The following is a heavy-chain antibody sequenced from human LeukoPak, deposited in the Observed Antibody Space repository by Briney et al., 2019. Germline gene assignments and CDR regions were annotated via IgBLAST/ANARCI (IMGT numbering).Heavy chain of an antibody. D-gene: IGHD6-19*01. CDR3: TTSPSSGWSLDPDDY. CDR1: GFTFSKAW. Sequence: PGGSLRLSCSASGFTFSKAWMSWVRQAPGKGLEWVGRIKIKNDGGTTDYTTPVKGRFTISRDDSKNTLYLQLNNLKTEDTAVYYCTTSPSSGWSLDPDDYWGQGTLVTVSS. V-gene: IGHV3-15*01. J-gene: IGHJ4*02. CDR2: IKIKNDGGTT.